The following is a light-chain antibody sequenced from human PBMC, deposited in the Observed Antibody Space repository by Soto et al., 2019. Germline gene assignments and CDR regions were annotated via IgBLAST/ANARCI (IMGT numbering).Light chain of an antibody. J-gene: IGKJ4*01. V-gene: IGKV1-5*01. CDR2: DAS. Sequence: DIQMTQSPSTLSASIGDRVTITCRASQGITTFLAWYQQKPGKAPQILIYDASKLEPGVPSRLSGGGSGTEFTLTISSLQPDDFATYYCQPYSTYPLTFGGGTKVDIK. CDR3: QPYSTYPLT. CDR1: QGITTF.